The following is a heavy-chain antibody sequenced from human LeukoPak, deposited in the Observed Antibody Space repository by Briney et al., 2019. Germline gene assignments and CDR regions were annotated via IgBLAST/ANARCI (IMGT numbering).Heavy chain of an antibody. Sequence: GGSLRLSCAAPGFPFSSYGMHWVRQAPGKGLEWVAVISYDGSNKYYADSVKGRFTISRDNSKNTLYLQMNSLRAEDTAVYYCAKDRGVYQLPAIGWFDPWGQGTLVTVSS. CDR3: AKDRGVYQLPAIGWFDP. D-gene: IGHD2-2*01. J-gene: IGHJ5*02. CDR2: ISYDGSNK. CDR1: GFPFSSYG. V-gene: IGHV3-30*18.